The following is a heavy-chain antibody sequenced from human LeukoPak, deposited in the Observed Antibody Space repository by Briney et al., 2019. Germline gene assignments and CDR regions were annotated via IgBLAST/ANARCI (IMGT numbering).Heavy chain of an antibody. J-gene: IGHJ4*02. CDR2: ISSSSSYI. V-gene: IGHV3-21*01. D-gene: IGHD4-11*01. CDR3: ARGVTTETLDY. CDR1: GFTFSSYS. Sequence: GGSLRLSCAASGFTFSSYSMNWVRQAPGKGLEWVSSISSSSSYIYYADSVKGRFTISRDNAKNSLYLQTNSLRAEDTAVYYCARGVTTETLDYWGQGTLVTVSS.